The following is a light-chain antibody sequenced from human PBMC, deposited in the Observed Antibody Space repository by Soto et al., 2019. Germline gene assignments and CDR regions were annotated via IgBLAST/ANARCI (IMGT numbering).Light chain of an antibody. CDR2: DDN. CDR3: QSYDSGLSGSWV. CDR1: SSNIGAGYD. V-gene: IGLV1-40*01. J-gene: IGLJ3*02. Sequence: QSALTQPPSVSGAPGQRVTISCTGSSSNIGAGYDVHWYQQLPGAAPKLLISDDNSRPSGAPDRFSGSKSGTSASLAISGLQAEDEADYYCQSYDSGLSGSWVFGGGTKVTVL.